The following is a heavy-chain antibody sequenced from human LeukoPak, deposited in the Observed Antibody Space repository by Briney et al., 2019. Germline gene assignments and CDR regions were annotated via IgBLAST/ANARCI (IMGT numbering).Heavy chain of an antibody. D-gene: IGHD3-22*01. Sequence: GGSLRLSCAASGFTFSSYEMNWVRQAPGKGLEWVSYISSSGSTIYYADSVKGRFTISRDNAKNSLYLQMNSLRAEDTAVYYCARDLGQYYDASDNWFDPWGQGTLVTVSS. CDR3: ARDLGQYYDASDNWFDP. J-gene: IGHJ5*02. CDR2: ISSSGSTI. V-gene: IGHV3-48*03. CDR1: GFTFSSYE.